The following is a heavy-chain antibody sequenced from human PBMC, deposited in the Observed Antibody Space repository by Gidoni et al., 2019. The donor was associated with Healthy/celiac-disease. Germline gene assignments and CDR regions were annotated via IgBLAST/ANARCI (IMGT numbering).Heavy chain of an antibody. CDR3: VKEVGATGLHDI. D-gene: IGHD1-26*01. CDR2: ISRKGGSK. J-gene: IGHJ3*02. Sequence: EVQLVESGGGLVQPGGSLRLPCSASGFTFSSYAMHWVRQAPGKGLEYVSAISRKGGSKYYADSVKGRLTISRDNSKNTLYLQMSSLRAEDTAVYYCVKEVGATGLHDIWGQGTMVTVSS. V-gene: IGHV3-64D*06. CDR1: GFTFSSYA.